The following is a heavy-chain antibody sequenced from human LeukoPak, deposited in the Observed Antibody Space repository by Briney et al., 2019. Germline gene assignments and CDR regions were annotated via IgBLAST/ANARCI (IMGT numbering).Heavy chain of an antibody. CDR3: ARGEWELLTPYFDY. V-gene: IGHV4-59*01. CDR1: GGPISSYY. CDR2: IYYSGST. Sequence: PSETLSLTCTVPGGPISSYYWSWIRQPPGKGLERIGYIYYSGSTNYNPSLKSRVTISVDTSKNQFSLKLSSVTAADTAVYYCARGEWELLTPYFDYWGQGTLVTVSS. J-gene: IGHJ4*02. D-gene: IGHD1-26*01.